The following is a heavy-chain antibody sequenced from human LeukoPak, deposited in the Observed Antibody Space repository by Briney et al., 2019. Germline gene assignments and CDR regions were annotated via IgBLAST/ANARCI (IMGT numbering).Heavy chain of an antibody. CDR3: TRGRSYFDY. CDR1: GFNFGEYA. CDR2: IRSKAYGGTT. J-gene: IGHJ4*02. V-gene: IGHV3-49*04. Sequence: GGSLRLSRTGSGFNFGEYAMTWVRQAPGKGLEWVTFIRSKAYGGTTEYAASVKGRFTISRDDSKSIAYLQMNSLKTEDTAVYYCTRGRSYFDYWGQGTLVTVSS.